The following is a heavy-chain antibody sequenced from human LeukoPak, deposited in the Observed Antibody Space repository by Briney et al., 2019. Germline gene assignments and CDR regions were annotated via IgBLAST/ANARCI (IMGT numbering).Heavy chain of an antibody. CDR2: TNPNSVGT. CDR1: GYTFTGYY. J-gene: IGHJ4*02. CDR3: ARDRDSTQLDY. D-gene: IGHD6-13*01. V-gene: IGHV1-2*02. Sequence: ASVKVSCKASGYTFTGYYMHWVRQAPGQGLEWMGWTNPNSVGTNYTQKFQGRITMTRDTSISTAYMELSRLRSDDTAVYYCARDRDSTQLDYWGQGTLVTVSS.